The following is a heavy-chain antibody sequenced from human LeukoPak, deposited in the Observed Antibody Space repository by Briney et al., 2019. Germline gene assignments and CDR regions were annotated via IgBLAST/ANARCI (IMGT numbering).Heavy chain of an antibody. V-gene: IGHV4-59*01. CDR1: GGSFSGYC. CDR3: ARDSGSYRFDQ. CDR2: IHYSGST. D-gene: IGHD1-26*01. J-gene: IGHJ4*02. Sequence: SETLSLTSAVYGGSFSGYCWNWIRQPPGKGLEWIGRIHYSGSTNYNPSLKSRVTISVDTSKNQFSLKLSSVTAADTAVYYCARDSGSYRFDQWGQGTLVTVSS.